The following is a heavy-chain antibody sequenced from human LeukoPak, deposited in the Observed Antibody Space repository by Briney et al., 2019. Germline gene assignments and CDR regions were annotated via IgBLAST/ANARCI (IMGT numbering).Heavy chain of an antibody. CDR3: ATHDRSSWIPYWYFDL. J-gene: IGHJ2*01. V-gene: IGHV4-34*01. CDR1: GGSFSGYY. Sequence: SETLSLTCAVYGGSFSGYYWSWIRQPPGKGLEWIGEIDHSGSTNYNPSLKSRVTISVDTSKNQFSLKLSSVTAADTAVYYCATHDRSSWIPYWYFDLWGRGTLVTVSS. CDR2: IDHSGST. D-gene: IGHD6-13*01.